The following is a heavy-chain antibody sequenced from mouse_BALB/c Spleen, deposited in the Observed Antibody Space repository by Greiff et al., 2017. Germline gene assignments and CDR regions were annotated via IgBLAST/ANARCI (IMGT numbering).Heavy chain of an antibody. CDR1: GFTFSSFG. J-gene: IGHJ2*01. D-gene: IGHD2-14*01. V-gene: IGHV5-17*02. Sequence: EVNLVESGGGLVQPGGSRKLSCAASGFTFSSFGMHWVRQAPEKGLEWVAYISSGSSTIYYADTVKGRFTISRDNPKNTLFLQMTSLRSEDTAMYYCARGYRYDYFDYWGQGTTLTVSS. CDR2: ISSGSSTI. CDR3: ARGYRYDYFDY.